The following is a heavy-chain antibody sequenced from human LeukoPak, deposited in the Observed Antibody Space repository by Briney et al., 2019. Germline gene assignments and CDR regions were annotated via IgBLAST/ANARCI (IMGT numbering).Heavy chain of an antibody. D-gene: IGHD3-16*01. CDR3: AREFDYGLSRYYFDY. CDR1: GGTFSSYA. V-gene: IGHV1-69*04. CDR2: IIPILGIA. J-gene: IGHJ4*02. Sequence: GASVKVSCKASGGTFSSYAISWVRQAPGHGLEWLGRIIPILGIANYAQKFQGRVTITADKSPSTAYMELSSLRSEDTAVYYCAREFDYGLSRYYFDYWGQGTLVTVSS.